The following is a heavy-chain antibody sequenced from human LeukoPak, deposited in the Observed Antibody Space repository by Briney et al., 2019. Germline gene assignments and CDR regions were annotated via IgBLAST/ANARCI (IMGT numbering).Heavy chain of an antibody. J-gene: IGHJ4*02. D-gene: IGHD5-18*01. CDR1: GFSFSSHE. V-gene: IGHV3-48*03. CDR2: ISSSGSNI. Sequence: SGGSLRLSCAASGFSFSSHEMNWFRQAPGKGVEWVSYISSSGSNIYYADSVKGRFTISRDNAKNSLYLQMNSLRVEDTAVYYCVRADTKKTAMVDYWGQGTLVAVSS. CDR3: VRADTKKTAMVDY.